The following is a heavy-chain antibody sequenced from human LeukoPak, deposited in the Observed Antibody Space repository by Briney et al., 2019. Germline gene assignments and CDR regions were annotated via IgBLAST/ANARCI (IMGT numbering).Heavy chain of an antibody. V-gene: IGHV4-39*07. J-gene: IGHJ4*02. CDR1: GGSISSSSYY. D-gene: IGHD1-1*01. CDR3: ARGYNWNDAQFIDY. Sequence: NPSETLSLTCTVSGGSISSSSYYWGWIRQPPGKGLEWIGSIYYSGSTYYNPSLKSRVTISVDTSKNQFSLKLSSVTAADTAVYYCARGYNWNDAQFIDYWGQGTLVTVSS. CDR2: IYYSGST.